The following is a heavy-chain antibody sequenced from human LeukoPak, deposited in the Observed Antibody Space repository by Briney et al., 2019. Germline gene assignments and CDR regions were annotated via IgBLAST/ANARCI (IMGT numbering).Heavy chain of an antibody. CDR3: ARDHGDYVWGSYRYTELDY. Sequence: ASVKVSCKASGGTFSSYAISWVRQAPGQGLEWMGGIIPIFGTANYAQKFQGRVTITADESTSTAYMELSSLRSEDTAVYYCARDHGDYVWGSYRYTELDYWGQGTLVTVSS. CDR2: IIPIFGTA. J-gene: IGHJ4*02. D-gene: IGHD3-16*02. V-gene: IGHV1-69*13. CDR1: GGTFSSYA.